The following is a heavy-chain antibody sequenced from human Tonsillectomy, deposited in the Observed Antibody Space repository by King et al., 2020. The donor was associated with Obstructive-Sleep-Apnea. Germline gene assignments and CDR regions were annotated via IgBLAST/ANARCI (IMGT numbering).Heavy chain of an antibody. CDR3: ARELKDDLYYFDY. D-gene: IGHD5-24*01. Sequence: QLQESGPGLVKPSETLSLTCTVSGGSISSSSYYWGWIRQPPGKGLEWIGFISYSGRSHYSPSLKSRVSISPDTSRNLFSLSLSSVTAADTAVYYCARELKDDLYYFDYCGQGTLVTVSA. J-gene: IGHJ4*02. V-gene: IGHV4-39*07. CDR2: ISYSGRS. CDR1: GGSISSSSYY.